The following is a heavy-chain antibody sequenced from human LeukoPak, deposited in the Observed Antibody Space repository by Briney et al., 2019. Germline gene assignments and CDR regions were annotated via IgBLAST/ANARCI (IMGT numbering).Heavy chain of an antibody. J-gene: IGHJ4*02. CDR2: IKGDGIST. D-gene: IGHD3-3*01. CDR1: GFAFNEYN. CDR3: AKDHYWSIDY. V-gene: IGHV3-74*01. Sequence: GGSLRLSCAASGFAFNEYNMHWVRHAPGQGLVWVSRIKGDGISTNYADSVKGRFTISRDIAKNTLYLQMNSLRAEDTGVYYCAKDHYWSIDYWGRGTLVTVSS.